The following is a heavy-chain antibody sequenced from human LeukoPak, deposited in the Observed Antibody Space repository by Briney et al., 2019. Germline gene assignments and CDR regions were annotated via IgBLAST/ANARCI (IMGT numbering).Heavy chain of an antibody. V-gene: IGHV3-23*01. D-gene: IGHD6-13*01. Sequence: GGSLRLSCAASGFTFSSYAMSWVRQAPGKGLEWVPAISGSGGSTYYADSVKGRFTISRDNSKNTLYLQMNSLRAEDTAVYYCAKVPEGFPGIAAPVFDYWGQGTLVTVSS. J-gene: IGHJ4*02. CDR3: AKVPEGFPGIAAPVFDY. CDR2: ISGSGGST. CDR1: GFTFSSYA.